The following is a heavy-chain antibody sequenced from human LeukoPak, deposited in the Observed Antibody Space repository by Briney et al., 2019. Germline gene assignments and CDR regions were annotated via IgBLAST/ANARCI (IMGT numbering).Heavy chain of an antibody. J-gene: IGHJ4*02. CDR1: GFSFSSYG. CDR3: AKSSLVAPYDY. CDR2: IRSDGSNK. D-gene: IGHD2-15*01. Sequence: SGGSLRLSCAGSGFSFSSYGMHWVRQAPGKGLEWMAFIRSDGSNKYYADSVKGRFTISRDNSKNTVYLQMNSLRVDDTAVFYCAKSSLVAPYDYWGQGTLVTVSS. V-gene: IGHV3-30*02.